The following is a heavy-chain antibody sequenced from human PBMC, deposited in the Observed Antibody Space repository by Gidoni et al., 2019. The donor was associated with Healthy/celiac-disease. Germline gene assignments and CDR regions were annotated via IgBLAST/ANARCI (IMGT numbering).Heavy chain of an antibody. CDR2: ISDDGSNK. V-gene: IGHV3-30-3*01. CDR3: ARDTGWLQPWGYFDY. D-gene: IGHD5-12*01. Sequence: QVQLVESGGGVVPLGRFLRLSCAASAFPFSSYAMHWVPQAPGKGLEWVAVISDDGSNKYYTGSVKGRLTISRENSKNTLYLQMKSLRAEDTAVYYCARDTGWLQPWGYFDYWGQGTLVTVSS. CDR1: AFPFSSYA. J-gene: IGHJ4*02.